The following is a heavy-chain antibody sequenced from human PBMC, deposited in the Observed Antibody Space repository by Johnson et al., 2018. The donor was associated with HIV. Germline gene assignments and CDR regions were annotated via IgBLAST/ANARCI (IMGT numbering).Heavy chain of an antibody. J-gene: IGHJ3*02. CDR1: GFTVSSNY. Sequence: VQLVESGGGLIQPGGSLRLSCAASGFTVSSNYMSWVRQAPGKGLEWVSVIYSGGSTYYAAPVKGRFTISRDDSKNTLYLQMSSLKTEDTAVYYCTTGVDTAMYAFDIWGQGTMVTVSS. CDR2: IYSGGST. CDR3: TTGVDTAMYAFDI. V-gene: IGHV3-53*01. D-gene: IGHD5-18*01.